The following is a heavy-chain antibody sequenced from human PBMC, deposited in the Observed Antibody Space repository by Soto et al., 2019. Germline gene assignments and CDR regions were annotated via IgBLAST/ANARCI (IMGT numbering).Heavy chain of an antibody. CDR2: IIPIFGTA. Sequence: QVQLVQSGAEVKKPGSSVKVSCKASGGTFSSYAISWVRQAPGQGLEWMGGIIPIFGTANYAQKFQGRVTITADESTSTAYMELSSLRSEDTAVYYCARGQWERRQYYYYGMDVWGQGTTVTVSS. CDR1: GGTFSSYA. D-gene: IGHD1-26*01. CDR3: ARGQWERRQYYYYGMDV. V-gene: IGHV1-69*01. J-gene: IGHJ6*02.